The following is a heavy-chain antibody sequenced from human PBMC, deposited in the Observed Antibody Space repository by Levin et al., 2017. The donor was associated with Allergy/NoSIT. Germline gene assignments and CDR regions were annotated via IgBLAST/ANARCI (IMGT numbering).Heavy chain of an antibody. CDR3: ARGSLGGWFGEW. CDR1: GFTFSTYW. CDR2: INSDGSST. Sequence: GESLKISCAASGFTFSTYWMHWVRQAPGKGLVWASRINSDGSSTNYADSVKGRFTIPRDNAKNTLYLQMNSLRADDTAVYYCARGSLGGWFGEWWGQGTLVTVSS. V-gene: IGHV3-74*01. J-gene: IGHJ4*02. D-gene: IGHD3-10*01.